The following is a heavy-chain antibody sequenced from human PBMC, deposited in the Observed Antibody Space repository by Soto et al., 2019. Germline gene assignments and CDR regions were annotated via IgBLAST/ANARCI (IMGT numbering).Heavy chain of an antibody. Sequence: VASVKVSCKASGYTFTGYYMHWVRQAPGQGLEWMGWINPNSGGTNYAQKFQGRVTMTRDTSISTAYMELSRLRSDDTAVYYCARDYDILTAYNYYDHCRQGPLVTLS. V-gene: IGHV1-2*02. CDR2: INPNSGGT. D-gene: IGHD3-9*01. CDR1: GYTFTGYY. CDR3: ARDYDILTAYNYYDH. J-gene: IGHJ5*02.